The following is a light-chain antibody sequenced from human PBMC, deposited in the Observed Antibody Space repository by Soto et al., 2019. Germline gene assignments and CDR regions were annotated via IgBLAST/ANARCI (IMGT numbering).Light chain of an antibody. J-gene: IGKJ4*01. CDR1: QGIAPY. CDR3: QKYNTAPLT. CDR2: ATS. Sequence: DVQMTQSPSSLSAFVGDRVTITCRASQGIAPYLAWFQQKPGKVPKLLIYATSTLQSGVPSRFSGSGSGTECTLTISSLQPEDVETYYYQKYNTAPLTVGGGTKVEIK. V-gene: IGKV1-27*01.